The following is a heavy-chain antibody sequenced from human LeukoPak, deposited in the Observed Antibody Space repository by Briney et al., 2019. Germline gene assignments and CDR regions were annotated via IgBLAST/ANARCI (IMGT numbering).Heavy chain of an antibody. Sequence: GGSLRLSCAASGFTFSSYAMSWVRQAPGKGLEWVSAISGSGGSTYYADSVKGRFTISRDNSKNTLYLQMNSLRAEDTAIYYCAKGARLGYCSGGSCYCIDYWGQGTLVTVSS. CDR3: AKGARLGYCSGGSCYCIDY. CDR2: ISGSGGST. D-gene: IGHD2-15*01. J-gene: IGHJ4*02. CDR1: GFTFSSYA. V-gene: IGHV3-23*01.